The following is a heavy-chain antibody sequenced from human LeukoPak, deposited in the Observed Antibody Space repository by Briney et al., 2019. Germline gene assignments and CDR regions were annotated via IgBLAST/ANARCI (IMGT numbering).Heavy chain of an antibody. CDR3: AKGLYRMNWFNP. V-gene: IGHV3-30*02. CDR2: IRYDGSNK. D-gene: IGHD3-16*01. Sequence: GGSLRLSCAASGFTFSSYGMHWVRQAPGKGLEWVAFIRYDGSNKYYADSVKGRFTISRDNSKNTLYLQMNSLRAEDTAVYYCAKGLYRMNWFNPWGQGTLVTVSS. J-gene: IGHJ5*02. CDR1: GFTFSSYG.